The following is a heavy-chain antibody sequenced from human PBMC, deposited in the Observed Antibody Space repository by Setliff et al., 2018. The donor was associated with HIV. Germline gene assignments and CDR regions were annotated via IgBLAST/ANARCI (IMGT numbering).Heavy chain of an antibody. Sequence: SETLSLTCYVTDDPISSYYWSWVRRPAGKGLEWIGRLYVSGDTNYNPSLKSRVTMSLDTSKKHFSLNLKSVTAADTAVYYCALTGHRLLRGYMDVWGKGTTVTVS. V-gene: IGHV4-4*07. CDR2: LYVSGDT. D-gene: IGHD2-15*01. CDR3: ALTGHRLLRGYMDV. J-gene: IGHJ6*03. CDR1: DDPISSYY.